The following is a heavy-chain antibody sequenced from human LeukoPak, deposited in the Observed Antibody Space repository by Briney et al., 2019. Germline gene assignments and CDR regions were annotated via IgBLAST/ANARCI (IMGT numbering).Heavy chain of an antibody. Sequence: ASVKVSCKASGGTFSSYAISWVRQAPGQGLEWMGRIIPILGIANYAQKFQDRVTITADKSTSTAYMELSSLSSEDTAVYYCAREFSSSWTGAFDIWGKGTTVTVSS. V-gene: IGHV1-69*04. CDR3: AREFSSSWTGAFDI. J-gene: IGHJ3*02. CDR1: GGTFSSYA. CDR2: IIPILGIA. D-gene: IGHD6-13*01.